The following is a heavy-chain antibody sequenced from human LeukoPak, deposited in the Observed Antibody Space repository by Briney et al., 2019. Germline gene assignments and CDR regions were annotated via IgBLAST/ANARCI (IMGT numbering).Heavy chain of an antibody. CDR3: ARENGSGWYVGGYFDY. CDR1: GDSVSSNSAA. D-gene: IGHD6-19*01. J-gene: IGHJ4*02. Sequence: SQTLSLTCAISGDSVSSNSAAWNWIRQSPSRGLEWLGRTYYRSKWYNDYAVSVKSRITINPDTSKNQFSLQLNSVTPEDTAVYYCARENGSGWYVGGYFDYWGQGTLVTVSS. CDR2: TYYRSKWYN. V-gene: IGHV6-1*01.